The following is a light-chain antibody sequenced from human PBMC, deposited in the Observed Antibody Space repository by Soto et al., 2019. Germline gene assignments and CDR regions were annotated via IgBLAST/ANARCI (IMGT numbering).Light chain of an antibody. CDR1: SSDVGGYNY. CDR3: NSYAGSNND. CDR2: AVS. J-gene: IGLJ1*01. Sequence: QSALTQPPSASGSPGQSVTISCTGTSSDVGGYNYVSWYQQHPGKAPKLMIYAVSKRPSGVPDRFSGSKSGNTASLTVSGLQAEDEADYYCNSYAGSNNDFGTGTKLTVL. V-gene: IGLV2-8*01.